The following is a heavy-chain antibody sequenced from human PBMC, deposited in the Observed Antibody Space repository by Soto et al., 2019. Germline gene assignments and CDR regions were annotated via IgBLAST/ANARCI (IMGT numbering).Heavy chain of an antibody. D-gene: IGHD4-17*01. J-gene: IGHJ3*02. CDR3: ARDSAYGDFDAFDI. Sequence: PSETLSLTCAVYGGSFSGYYWSWIRQPPGKGLEWIGEINHSGSTNYNPSLKSRVTISVDTSKNQFSLKLSSVTAADTAVYYCARDSAYGDFDAFDIWGQGKMVTVSS. CDR2: INHSGST. CDR1: GGSFSGYY. V-gene: IGHV4-34*01.